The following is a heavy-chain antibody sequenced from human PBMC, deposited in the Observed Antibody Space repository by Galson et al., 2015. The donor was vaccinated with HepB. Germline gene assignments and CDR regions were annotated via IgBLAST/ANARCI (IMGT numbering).Heavy chain of an antibody. CDR3: ARFGPMGPAIGPRRAKNYFDS. V-gene: IGHV4-39*01. CDR2: IFYNGET. CDR1: GGSISSKVYY. J-gene: IGHJ4*02. Sequence: SETLSLTCTVSGGSISSKVYYWGWIRQSPGMGLEWIANIFYNGETHYNPSVKSRVTLSVATSTNQFSLNLTSVTAADTAVYYCARFGPMGPAIGPRRAKNYFDSWGQGTRVTVSS. D-gene: IGHD2-2*01.